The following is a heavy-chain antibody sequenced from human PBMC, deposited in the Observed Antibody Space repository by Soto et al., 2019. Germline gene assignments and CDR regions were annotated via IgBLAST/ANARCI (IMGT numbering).Heavy chain of an antibody. CDR3: ARGAFTVPIEY. V-gene: IGHV4-4*07. CDR2: IYTSGST. D-gene: IGHD3-3*02. J-gene: IGHJ4*02. Sequence: SETLSLTCTVSGGSISSYYWSWIRQPSGKGLEWIGRIYTSGSTNYNPSLKSRVTMSVDTYKNQFSLKLSSVTAADTAVYYCARGAFTVPIEYWGQGTLVTVSS. CDR1: GGSISSYY.